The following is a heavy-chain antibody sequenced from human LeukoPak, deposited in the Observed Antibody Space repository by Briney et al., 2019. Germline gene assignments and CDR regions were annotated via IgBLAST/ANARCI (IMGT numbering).Heavy chain of an antibody. CDR1: GASVSGSNYY. V-gene: IGHV4-39*07. D-gene: IGHD4-11*01. CDR2: IYSSGST. CDR3: ARIQSYYYYMDV. Sequence: SETLSLTCAVSGASVSGSNYYWGWIRQPPGKGLEWIGNIYSSGSTYYNASLQSRVTISVDTSKNQFSLKLSSVTAADMAVYYCARIQSYYYYMDVWGKGTTVTVSS. J-gene: IGHJ6*03.